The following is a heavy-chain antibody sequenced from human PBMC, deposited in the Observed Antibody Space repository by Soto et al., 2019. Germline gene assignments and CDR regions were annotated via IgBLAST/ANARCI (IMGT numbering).Heavy chain of an antibody. D-gene: IGHD3-10*01. CDR3: AKDRTTMVRGVTRSPFDY. CDR1: GFTFSSYG. V-gene: IGHV3-30*18. J-gene: IGHJ4*02. CDR2: ISYDGSNK. Sequence: PGGSLRFSCAASGFTFSSYGMHWVRQAPGKGLEWVAVISYDGSNKYYADSVKGRFTISRDNSKNTLYLQMNSLRAEDTAVYYCAKDRTTMVRGVTRSPFDYWGQGTLVTVSS.